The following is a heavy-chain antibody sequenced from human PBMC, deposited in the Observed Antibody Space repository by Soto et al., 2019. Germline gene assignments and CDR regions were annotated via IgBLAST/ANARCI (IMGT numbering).Heavy chain of an antibody. CDR1: NGSINNGEFY. D-gene: IGHD2-8*01. J-gene: IGHJ4*02. CDR3: ARHLYAVGLES. Sequence: QLQLQESGPGLVKPSETLSLICTVSNGSINNGEFYWGWIRQPPGKGLERIGSVFYSGNNYYNPSLKSRVTISIDTSKNQFSLEWKSVTAADTAVYYSARHLYAVGLESWGQGNLVTVSS. V-gene: IGHV4-39*07. CDR2: VFYSGNN.